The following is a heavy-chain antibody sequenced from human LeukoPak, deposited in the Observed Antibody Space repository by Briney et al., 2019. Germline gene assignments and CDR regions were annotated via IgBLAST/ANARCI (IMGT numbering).Heavy chain of an antibody. D-gene: IGHD3-22*01. CDR2: MNPNSGNT. CDR1: GYTFTSYD. Sequence: ASVKVSCKASGYTFTSYDINWVRQATGQGLEWMGWMNPNSGNTGYAQKFQGRVTMTRDTSTSTVYMELSSLRSEDTAVYYCARHGYDSSGLYDYWGQGTLVTVSS. V-gene: IGHV1-8*01. J-gene: IGHJ4*02. CDR3: ARHGYDSSGLYDY.